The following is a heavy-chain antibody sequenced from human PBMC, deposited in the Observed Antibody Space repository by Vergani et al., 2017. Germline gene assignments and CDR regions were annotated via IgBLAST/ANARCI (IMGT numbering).Heavy chain of an antibody. CDR2: IIPIFGTA. V-gene: IGHV1-69*01. Sequence: QVQLVQSGAEVKKPGSSVKVSCKASGGTFSSYAISWVRQSPGQGLEWMGGIIPIFGTANYAQKFQGRVTITADESTSTAYMELRSLRSEDTAVYYCAGGVVKVPAALGGGSRHYYYYMDVWGKGP. J-gene: IGHJ6*03. CDR3: AGGVVKVPAALGGGSRHYYYYMDV. CDR1: GGTFSSYA. D-gene: IGHD3-16*01.